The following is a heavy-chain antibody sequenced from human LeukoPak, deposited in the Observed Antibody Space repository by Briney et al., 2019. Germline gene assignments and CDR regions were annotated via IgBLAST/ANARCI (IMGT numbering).Heavy chain of an antibody. J-gene: IGHJ6*03. CDR2: IYYSGST. CDR3: ARRAGAAAGYYYYMDV. Sequence: SETLSLTCTVSGVSISSSSYYWGWIRQPPGKGLEWIGSIYYSGSTYYNPSLKSRVTISVDTSKNQFSLKLSSVTAADTAVYYCARRAGAAAGYYYYMDVWGKGTTVTISS. V-gene: IGHV4-39*01. CDR1: GVSISSSSYY. D-gene: IGHD6-13*01.